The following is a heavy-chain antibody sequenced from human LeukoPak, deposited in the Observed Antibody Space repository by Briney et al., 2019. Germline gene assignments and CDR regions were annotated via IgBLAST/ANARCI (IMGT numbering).Heavy chain of an antibody. Sequence: SVKVSCKASGGTFSSYAISWVRQAPGQGLEWMGGIIPIFGTANYAQKFQGRVTVTADESTSTAYMELSSLRSEDTAVYYCASNWVGDCSSTSCPDYGGQGPLVPVSS. CDR3: ASNWVGDCSSTSCPDY. CDR1: GGTFSSYA. V-gene: IGHV1-69*13. J-gene: IGHJ4*02. D-gene: IGHD2-2*01. CDR2: IIPIFGTA.